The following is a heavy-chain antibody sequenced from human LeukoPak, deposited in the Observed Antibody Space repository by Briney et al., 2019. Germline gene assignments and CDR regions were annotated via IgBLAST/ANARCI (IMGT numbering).Heavy chain of an antibody. J-gene: IGHJ3*02. V-gene: IGHV4-34*01. Sequence: SETLSLTCAVYGGSFSGYYWSWIRQPPGKGLEWIGEINHSGSTNYNPSLKSRVTISVDTSKNQFSLKLSSVTAADTAVYYCARPLPTTVVTHPWQDAFDIWGQGTMVTVSS. CDR2: INHSGST. CDR1: GGSFSGYY. CDR3: ARPLPTTVVTHPWQDAFDI. D-gene: IGHD4-23*01.